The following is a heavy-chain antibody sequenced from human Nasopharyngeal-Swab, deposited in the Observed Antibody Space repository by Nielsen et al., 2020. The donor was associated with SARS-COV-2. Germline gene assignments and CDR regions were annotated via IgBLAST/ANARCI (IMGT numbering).Heavy chain of an antibody. CDR3: ARDLVLGSGSNGH. Sequence: GESLKISCAASGFTFSTYWMHWVRQAPGKGLVWVSRINGDGSDTGYADFVKGRFTVSRDNAENTLYLQMNSLRVEDTAVYYCARDLVLGSGSNGHWGQGTLVTVSS. J-gene: IGHJ4*02. CDR1: GFTFSTYW. D-gene: IGHD3-10*01. V-gene: IGHV3-74*01. CDR2: INGDGSDT.